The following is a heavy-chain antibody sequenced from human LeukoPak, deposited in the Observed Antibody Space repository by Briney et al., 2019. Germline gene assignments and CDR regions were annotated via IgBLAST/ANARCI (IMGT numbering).Heavy chain of an antibody. CDR1: GFTFSSYS. CDR3: AKGSDTAMVDPFDY. J-gene: IGHJ4*02. D-gene: IGHD5-18*01. V-gene: IGHV3-48*01. Sequence: PGGSLRLSCAASGFTFSSYSMNWVRQAPGKGLEWVTYISGSSSTIYYADSVKGRFTISRDNAKNSLYLQLNSLRAEDMALYYCAKGSDTAMVDPFDYWGQGTLVTVSS. CDR2: ISGSSSTI.